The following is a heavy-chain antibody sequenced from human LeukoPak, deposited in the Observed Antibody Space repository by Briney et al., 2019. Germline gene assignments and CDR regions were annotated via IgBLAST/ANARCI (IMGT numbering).Heavy chain of an antibody. CDR3: ATGPDLYYSSGYCLVDY. CDR1: GGSFSGYY. D-gene: IGHD3-22*01. CDR2: INHSGST. J-gene: IGHJ4*02. V-gene: IGHV4-34*01. Sequence: SETLSLTCAVYGGSFSGYYWSWIRQPPGKGLEWIGEINHSGSTNYNPSLKSRVTISVDTSKNQFSLKLSSVTAADTAVYYCATGPDLYYSSGYCLVDYWGQGTLVTVSS.